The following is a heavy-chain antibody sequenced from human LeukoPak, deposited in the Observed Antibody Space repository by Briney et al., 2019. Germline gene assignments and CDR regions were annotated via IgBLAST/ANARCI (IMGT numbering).Heavy chain of an antibody. J-gene: IGHJ4*02. D-gene: IGHD3-10*01. V-gene: IGHV4-61*01. Sequence: SETLSLTCSVSGGSVSSANYYWSWIRQPPGKGLEWIGFVFYSGSANYNPSLKSQVTISIDTSRSQFSLKLTSVAAADTAVYFCARGSGNYYNGQYYFDYWGQGFPVTVSS. CDR1: GGSVSSANYY. CDR3: ARGSGNYYNGQYYFDY. CDR2: VFYSGSA.